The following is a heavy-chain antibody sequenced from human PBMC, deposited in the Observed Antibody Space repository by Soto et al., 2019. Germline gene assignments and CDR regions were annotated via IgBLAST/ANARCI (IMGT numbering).Heavy chain of an antibody. CDR2: ISSSGST. J-gene: IGHJ5*02. Sequence: SETLSLTCTVSGGSTSSGNYWNWTRQFPGRGLEWIGCISSSGSTYYNPALNNRISLSLDTSQNQFSLKLLSVPAADTAIYYCARSGVTGIVIPSHWFDPWGQGTLVTVSS. V-gene: IGHV4-31*03. CDR3: ARSGVTGIVIPSHWFDP. D-gene: IGHD2-21*02. CDR1: GGSTSSGNY.